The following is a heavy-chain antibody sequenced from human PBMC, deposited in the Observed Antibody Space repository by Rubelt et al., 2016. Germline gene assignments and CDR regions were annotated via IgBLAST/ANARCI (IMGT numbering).Heavy chain of an antibody. D-gene: IGHD3-3*01. Sequence: EVQLLDSGGGLVQPGGSLRLSCAASGFTFSSYWMSWVRQAPGKGLEWVANLRQDGSEKYYVDSVKGRFTISRDNAKNSLYLQMNSLGAEETAVYYCARDRQYYASWSGYFHTVWGQGTTVTVSS. CDR3: ARDRQYYASWSGYFHTV. CDR1: GFTFSSYW. J-gene: IGHJ6*02. CDR2: LRQDGSEK. V-gene: IGHV3-7*01.